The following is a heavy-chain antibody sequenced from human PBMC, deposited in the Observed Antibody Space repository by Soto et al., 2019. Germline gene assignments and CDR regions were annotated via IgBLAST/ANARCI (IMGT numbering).Heavy chain of an antibody. CDR3: ARALATGYWFDP. CDR1: GFTFSSYG. D-gene: IGHD6-13*01. CDR2: IWYDGSNK. Sequence: PGGSLRLSCAASGFTFSSYGMHWVRQAPGKGLEWVAVIWYDGSNKYYADSVKGRFTISRDNSKNTLYLQMNSLRAEDTAVYYCARALATGYWFDPWGQGTLVTVSS. V-gene: IGHV3-33*01. J-gene: IGHJ5*02.